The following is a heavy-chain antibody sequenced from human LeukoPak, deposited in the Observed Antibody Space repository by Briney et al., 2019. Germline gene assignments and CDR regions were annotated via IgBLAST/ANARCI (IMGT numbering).Heavy chain of an antibody. CDR3: AREGSGSLPHLDH. J-gene: IGHJ4*02. D-gene: IGHD3-10*01. Sequence: ASVKVSCKASGYTFTSHYMQWVRLAPGQGLEWVGIINPSGGGTRYAQKFQGRVTMTRDTSTSTVYMELSSLRSEDTAVYYCAREGSGSLPHLDHWGQGTLATVSS. V-gene: IGHV1-46*01. CDR2: INPSGGGT. CDR1: GYTFTSHY.